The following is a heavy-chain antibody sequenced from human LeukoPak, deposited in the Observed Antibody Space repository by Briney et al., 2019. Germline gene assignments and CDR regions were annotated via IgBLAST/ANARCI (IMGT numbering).Heavy chain of an antibody. J-gene: IGHJ6*03. CDR3: ARYRSSWHYMAV. Sequence: ASVRVSCRAFGYTFTDYYMHWVRKAPGQGLEWMGRINPNSGGTNFAQKFQGRVTMPRDTSISTASMELSGLRSHAPAVYYGARYRSSWHYMAVWGKGTTVTVYS. D-gene: IGHD6-13*01. CDR1: GYTFTDYY. V-gene: IGHV1-2*06. CDR2: INPNSGGT.